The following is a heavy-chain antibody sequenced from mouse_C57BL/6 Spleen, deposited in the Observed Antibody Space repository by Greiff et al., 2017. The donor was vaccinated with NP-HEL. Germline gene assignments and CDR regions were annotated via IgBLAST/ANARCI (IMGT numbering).Heavy chain of an antibody. Sequence: VQLQQSGAELARPGASVKLSCKASGYTFTSYGISWVKQRTGQGLEWIGEIYPRSGNTYYNEKFKGKATLTADKSSSTAYMELRSLTSEDSAVYFCARRGYGSSYYAMDYWGQGTSVTVSS. CDR3: ARRGYGSSYYAMDY. D-gene: IGHD1-1*01. V-gene: IGHV1-81*01. CDR2: IYPRSGNT. J-gene: IGHJ4*01. CDR1: GYTFTSYG.